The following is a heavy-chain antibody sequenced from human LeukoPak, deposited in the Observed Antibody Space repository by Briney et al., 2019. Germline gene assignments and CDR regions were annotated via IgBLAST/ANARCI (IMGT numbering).Heavy chain of an antibody. Sequence: GGSLRLSCAASGFTFSAYNMNWVRQAPGKGLGWVSSISSRGNYIYYTDSVKGRFTISRDNTKNSLYLQMNSLRAEDTAVYYCARDYYDSGTYYYDAFDIWGQGTMVTVSS. V-gene: IGHV3-21*01. J-gene: IGHJ3*02. CDR3: ARDYYDSGTYYYDAFDI. CDR1: GFTFSAYN. D-gene: IGHD3-10*01. CDR2: ISSRGNYI.